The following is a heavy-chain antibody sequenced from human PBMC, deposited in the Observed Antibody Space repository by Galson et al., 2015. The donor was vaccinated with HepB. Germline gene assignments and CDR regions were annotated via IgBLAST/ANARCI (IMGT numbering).Heavy chain of an antibody. J-gene: IGHJ6*02. Sequence: CAISGDSVSTNIVAWNWIRQSPSRGLEWLGRTYYRSQWYNDYAVSVQSRITINPDTSRNQFSLQLNSVTSEDTGVYYCTRVRHLARGMDVWGQGTTVTVSS. CDR3: TRVRHLARGMDV. CDR1: GDSVSTNIVA. D-gene: IGHD5-12*01. V-gene: IGHV6-1*01. CDR2: TYYRSQWYN.